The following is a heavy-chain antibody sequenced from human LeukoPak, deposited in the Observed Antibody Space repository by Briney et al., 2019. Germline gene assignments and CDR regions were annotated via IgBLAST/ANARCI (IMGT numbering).Heavy chain of an antibody. CDR2: IYYSGST. Sequence: SETLSLTCTVSGGSVSSGSYYWSWIRQPPGKGLEWIGYIYYSGSTNYNPSLKSRVTISVDTSKNQFSLKLSSVTAADTAVYYCARAGVVVAATDYWGREPWSPSPQ. D-gene: IGHD2-15*01. J-gene: IGHJ4*02. V-gene: IGHV4-61*01. CDR1: GGSVSSGSYY. CDR3: ARAGVVVAATDY.